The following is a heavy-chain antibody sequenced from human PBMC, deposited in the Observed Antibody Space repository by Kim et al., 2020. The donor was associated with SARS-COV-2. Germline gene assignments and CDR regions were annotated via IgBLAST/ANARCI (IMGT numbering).Heavy chain of an antibody. CDR1: GFTFSNYG. Sequence: GGSLRLSCAASGFTFSNYGMHWVRQAPGKGLEWVAVIWYDGSNKYYADSVKGRFTISRDNSKNTLYLQMNSLRAEDTAAYYCAKAPADGDYYYWGQGTLVTVSS. CDR3: AKAPADGDYYY. J-gene: IGHJ4*02. V-gene: IGHV3-33*06. CDR2: IWYDGSNK. D-gene: IGHD4-17*01.